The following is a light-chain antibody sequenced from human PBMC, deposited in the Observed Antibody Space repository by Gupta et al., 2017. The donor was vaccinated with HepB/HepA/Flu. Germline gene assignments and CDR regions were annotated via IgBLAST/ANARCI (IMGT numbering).Light chain of an antibody. CDR3: QVWDGSNDQGI. V-gene: IGLV3-21*03. Sequence: SYVLTPPPSVSVAPGKTASIACGGSNIESYSVRWYQQMPGQAPVLVVYDDSDRPSGIPERFSGSNSGNTATLTISRVEAGDEADYYCQVWDGSNDQGIFGGGTKLTVL. J-gene: IGLJ2*01. CDR2: DDS. CDR1: NIESYS.